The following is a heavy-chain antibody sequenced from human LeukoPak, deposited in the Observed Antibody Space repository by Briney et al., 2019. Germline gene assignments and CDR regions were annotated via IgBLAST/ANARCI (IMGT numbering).Heavy chain of an antibody. Sequence: GGSLRLPCAASGFTFDDYGMSWVRQAPGKGLEWVSGINWNGGSTGYADSVKGRFTISRDNAKNSLYLQMNSLRAEDTALYYCARAALQYYYDSSGYWDWGQGTLVTVSS. CDR3: ARAALQYYYDSSGYWD. J-gene: IGHJ4*02. CDR2: INWNGGST. V-gene: IGHV3-20*04. CDR1: GFTFDDYG. D-gene: IGHD3-22*01.